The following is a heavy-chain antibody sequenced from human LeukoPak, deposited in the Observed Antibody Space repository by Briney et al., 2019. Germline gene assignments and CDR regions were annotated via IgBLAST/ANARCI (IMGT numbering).Heavy chain of an antibody. V-gene: IGHV4-59*12. D-gene: IGHD4-17*01. J-gene: IGHJ2*01. CDR3: ARDASTVTTLAEYFDL. CDR1: GGSISGYY. Sequence: SETLSLTCIVSGGSISGYYWSWIRQPPGKGLEWIGSIYYSGSTDYNPSLKSRVIISVDTSKNQFSLKLSSVTAADTAVYYCARDASTVTTLAEYFDLWGRGTLVTVSS. CDR2: IYYSGST.